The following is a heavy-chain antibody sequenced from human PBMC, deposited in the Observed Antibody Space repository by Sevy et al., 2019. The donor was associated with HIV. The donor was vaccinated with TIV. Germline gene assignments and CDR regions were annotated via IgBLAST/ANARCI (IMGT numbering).Heavy chain of an antibody. Sequence: GGSLRLSCGASGFTFSSYGMHWVRQAPGKGLEWVAIIWYDGSNKYYADSVKGRFTISRDNSKNTLDLQMNSLRAEDRAVYYCAGVGGYCSGTSCYTGRYYYYYGMDVWGQGTTVTVSS. V-gene: IGHV3-33*01. CDR1: GFTFSSYG. CDR2: IWYDGSNK. D-gene: IGHD2-2*02. CDR3: AGVGGYCSGTSCYTGRYYYYYGMDV. J-gene: IGHJ6*02.